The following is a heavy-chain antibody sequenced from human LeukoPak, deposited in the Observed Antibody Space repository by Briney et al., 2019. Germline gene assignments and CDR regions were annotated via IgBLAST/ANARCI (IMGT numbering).Heavy chain of an antibody. Sequence: GGSLRLSCAASGFTFSSYNMNWVRQAPGKGLEWVSSISSSSTYIYYADSVKGRFTISRDNAKKSLYLQMNSLRAEDTAVYYCARDQGGSDPNYFDYWGQGTLVTVSS. CDR1: GFTFSSYN. J-gene: IGHJ4*02. CDR2: ISSSSTYI. D-gene: IGHD1-26*01. V-gene: IGHV3-21*01. CDR3: ARDQGGSDPNYFDY.